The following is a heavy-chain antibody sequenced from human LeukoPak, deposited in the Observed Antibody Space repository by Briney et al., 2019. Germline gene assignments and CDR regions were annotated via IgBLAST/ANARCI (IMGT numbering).Heavy chain of an antibody. J-gene: IGHJ3*02. V-gene: IGHV4-59*01. Sequence: SETLSLTCTVSGVSISSYYWSWIRQPPGKGLEWIGYIYYSGSTNYNPSLKSRVTISVDTSKNQFSLKLSSVTAADTAVYYCARVGDILTGYYSRHDAFDIWGQGTMVTVSS. CDR1: GVSISSYY. CDR2: IYYSGST. D-gene: IGHD3-9*01. CDR3: ARVGDILTGYYSRHDAFDI.